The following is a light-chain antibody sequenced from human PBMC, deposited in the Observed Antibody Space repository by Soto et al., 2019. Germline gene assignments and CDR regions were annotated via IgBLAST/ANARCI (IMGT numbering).Light chain of an antibody. Sequence: QSVLTQPPSVSGAPGQRVSISCTGSSSNIGAGYDVHWYQHLPVTAPKLLIYANNNRPSGVPDRFSGSKSGTSASLAITGLQAEDEADYYCQSYDRSLSGYVFGTGTKVTV. J-gene: IGLJ1*01. CDR1: SSNIGAGYD. CDR2: ANN. CDR3: QSYDRSLSGYV. V-gene: IGLV1-40*01.